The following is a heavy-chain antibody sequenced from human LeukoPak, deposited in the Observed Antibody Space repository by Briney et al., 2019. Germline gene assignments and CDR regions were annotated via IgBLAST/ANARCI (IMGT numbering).Heavy chain of an antibody. V-gene: IGHV3-30*02. D-gene: IGHD4-17*01. Sequence: PGGSLRLSCAASGFIFSSYGMHWVRQAPGKGLEWVAFIRYDGSNKYYADSVKGRFTISRDNSKNTLYLQMNSLRAEDTAVYYCARDYADYVGYFFFDYWGQGTLVTVSS. J-gene: IGHJ4*02. CDR2: IRYDGSNK. CDR1: GFIFSSYG. CDR3: ARDYADYVGYFFFDY.